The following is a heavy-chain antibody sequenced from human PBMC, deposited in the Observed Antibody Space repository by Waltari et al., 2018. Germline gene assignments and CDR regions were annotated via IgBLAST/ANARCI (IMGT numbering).Heavy chain of an antibody. CDR1: GFTFSSYE. Sequence: EVQLVESGGGLVQPGGSLRLSCAASGFTFSSYEINWVRQAPGKGLEWVSYISSSGSTIYYADSVKGRFTISRDNAKNSLYLQMNSLRAEDTAVYYCASYCSSTSCYLYYGMDVWGQGTTVTVSS. CDR2: ISSSGSTI. CDR3: ASYCSSTSCYLYYGMDV. D-gene: IGHD2-2*01. J-gene: IGHJ6*02. V-gene: IGHV3-48*03.